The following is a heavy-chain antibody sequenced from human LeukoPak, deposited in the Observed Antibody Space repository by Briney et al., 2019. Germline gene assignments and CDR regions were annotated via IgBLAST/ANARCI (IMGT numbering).Heavy chain of an antibody. V-gene: IGHV4-34*01. D-gene: IGHD6-6*01. J-gene: IGHJ6*02. CDR3: ARALRIIAARTYYYYGMDV. CDR2: INHSGST. CDR1: GGSLSGYY. Sequence: SETLSLTCAVYGGSLSGYYWSWIRQPPGKGLKWIGEINHSGSTNYNPPLKSRVTISVDTSKNQFSLKLSSVTAADTAVYYCARALRIIAARTYYYYGMDVWGQGTTVTVSS.